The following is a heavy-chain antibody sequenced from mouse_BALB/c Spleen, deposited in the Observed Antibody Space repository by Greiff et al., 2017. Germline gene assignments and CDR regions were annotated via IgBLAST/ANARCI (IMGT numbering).Heavy chain of an antibody. CDR3: ARSGWDGYFDY. Sequence: VQLQQTGPELVKPGASVKISCKASGYSFTDYIMLWVKQSHGKSLEWIGNINPYYGSTSYNLKFKGKATLTVDKSSSTAYMQLNSLTSEDSAVYYCARSGWDGYFDYWGQGTTLTVSS. J-gene: IGHJ2*01. V-gene: IGHV1-39*01. D-gene: IGHD3-2*02. CDR1: GYSFTDYI. CDR2: INPYYGST.